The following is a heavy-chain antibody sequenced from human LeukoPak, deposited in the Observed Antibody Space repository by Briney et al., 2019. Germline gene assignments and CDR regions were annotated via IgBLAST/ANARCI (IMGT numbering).Heavy chain of an antibody. CDR1: GGSISSGGYS. J-gene: IGHJ3*02. CDR3: ARVDYGGNSDAFDI. V-gene: IGHV4-30-2*01. D-gene: IGHD4-17*01. Sequence: PSETLSLTCAVSGGSISSGGYSWSWIRQPPGKGLEWIGYIYHSGSTYYNPSLKSRVTISVDRSKNQFSLKLSSVTAADTAVYYCARVDYGGNSDAFDIWSQGTMVTVSS. CDR2: IYHSGST.